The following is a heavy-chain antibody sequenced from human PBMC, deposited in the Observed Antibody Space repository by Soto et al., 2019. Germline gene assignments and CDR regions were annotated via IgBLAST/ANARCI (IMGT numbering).Heavy chain of an antibody. CDR3: VRGDGDYYGGNGYLGRH. CDR2: LKSDGSGT. V-gene: IGHV3-74*01. Sequence: EVQLVESGGGLVQPGGSLRLSCAASGFTFSSYWIHWVRQAPGKGLVWVSRLKSDGSGTTYADSVKGRLTISRDNAKNTLYLQMNSLRAEDTAVYYCVRGDGDYYGGNGYLGRHWGQGTLVTVSS. D-gene: IGHD3-10*01. CDR1: GFTFSSYW. J-gene: IGHJ4*02.